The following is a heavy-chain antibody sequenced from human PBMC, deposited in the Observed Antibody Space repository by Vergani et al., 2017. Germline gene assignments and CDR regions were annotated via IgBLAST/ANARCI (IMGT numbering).Heavy chain of an antibody. CDR1: GFTFSSYG. CDR3: AKEQTYYYDSSGFDY. V-gene: IGHV3-30*18. Sequence: QVQLVESGGGVVQPGRSLRLSCAASGFTFSSYGMHWVRQAPGKGLEWVAVISYDGSNKYYADSVKGRFTISGDNSKNTLYLQMNSLRAEDTAVYYCAKEQTYYYDSSGFDYWGQGSLVTVSS. J-gene: IGHJ4*02. CDR2: ISYDGSNK. D-gene: IGHD3-22*01.